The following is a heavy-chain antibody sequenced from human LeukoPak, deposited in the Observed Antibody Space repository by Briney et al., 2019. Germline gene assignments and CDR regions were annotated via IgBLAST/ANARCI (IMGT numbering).Heavy chain of an antibody. CDR3: LAESSTSYEGY. V-gene: IGHV3-23*01. CDR1: GFTFSSYA. J-gene: IGHJ4*02. CDR2: IRGTGSST. D-gene: IGHD6-6*01. Sequence: GGSLRLSCGASGFTFSSYAMAWVRQAPGKGLEWVSAIRGTGSSTYYADSVKGRFTISRDNAKNSLYLQMNSLRAEDTAVYYCLAESSTSYEGYWGQGTLVTVSS.